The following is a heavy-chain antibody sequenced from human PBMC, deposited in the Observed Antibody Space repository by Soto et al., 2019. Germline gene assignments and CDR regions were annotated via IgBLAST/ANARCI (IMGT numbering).Heavy chain of an antibody. J-gene: IGHJ4*02. CDR1: GYTFTTYY. Sequence: QVQLVQSGAEVKRPGASVKVSCKASGYTFTTYYMHWVRQAPGQGLEWLGIINPNGGSTTYAQKFQGSRTITTDTSTSTVYLGLSSLRSEDTAVYYCARAGYCSGGTCFHGICDYWGQGTLVTVSA. V-gene: IGHV1-46*01. CDR2: INPNGGST. CDR3: ARAGYCSGGTCFHGICDY. D-gene: IGHD2-15*01.